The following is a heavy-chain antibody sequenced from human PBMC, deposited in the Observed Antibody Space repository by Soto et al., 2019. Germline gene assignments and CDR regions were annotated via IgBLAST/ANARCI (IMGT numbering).Heavy chain of an antibody. CDR1: GFTFSSYA. Sequence: GGSLRLSCAASGFTFSSYAMHWVRQAPGKGLEWVAVISYDGSNKYYADSVKGRFTISRDNSKNTLYLQMNSLRAEDTAVYYCARDLKQWLPGHGLGYWGQGTLVTVSS. CDR2: ISYDGSNK. V-gene: IGHV3-30-3*01. D-gene: IGHD6-19*01. J-gene: IGHJ4*02. CDR3: ARDLKQWLPGHGLGY.